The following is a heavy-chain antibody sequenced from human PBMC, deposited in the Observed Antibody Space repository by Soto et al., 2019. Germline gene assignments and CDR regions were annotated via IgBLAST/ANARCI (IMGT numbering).Heavy chain of an antibody. J-gene: IGHJ4*02. CDR1: GFTFSSYA. CDR2: ISYDGSNK. V-gene: IGHV3-30-3*01. CDR3: ARDGVSRITMVRGVINY. Sequence: QVQLVESGGGVVQPGRSLRLSCAASGFTFSSYAMHWVRQAPGKGLEWVAVISYDGSNKYYADSVKGRFTISRDNSKNTLYLQMNSLRAEDTAVYYCARDGVSRITMVRGVINYWGQGTLVTVSS. D-gene: IGHD3-10*01.